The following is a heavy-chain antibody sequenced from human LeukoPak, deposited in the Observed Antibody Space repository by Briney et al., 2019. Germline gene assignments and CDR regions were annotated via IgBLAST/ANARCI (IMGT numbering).Heavy chain of an antibody. CDR1: GFTFSDYY. CDR3: ARAYYGSGSYRSYYFDY. CDR2: ISSSSSSYT. J-gene: IGHJ4*02. D-gene: IGHD3-10*01. V-gene: IGHV3-11*05. Sequence: GALRLSCAASGFTFSDYYMSWIRQAPGKGLEWVSYISSSSSSYTNYADSVKGRFTISRDNAKNSLYLQMNSLRAEDTAVYYCARAYYGSGSYRSYYFDYWGQGTLVTVSS.